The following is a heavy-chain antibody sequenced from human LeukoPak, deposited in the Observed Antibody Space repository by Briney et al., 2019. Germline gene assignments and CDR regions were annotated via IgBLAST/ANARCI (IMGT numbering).Heavy chain of an antibody. CDR3: AGGRRRGFDY. CDR1: GGSISSYY. CDR2: IYTSGST. J-gene: IGHJ4*02. V-gene: IGHV4-4*08. D-gene: IGHD2-15*01. Sequence: ETLSLTCTVSGGSISSYYWSWIRQPPGKGLEWIGYIYTSGSTNYNPSLKSRVTMSVDTSKNQFSLKLSSVTAADTAVYYCAGGRRRGFDYWGQGTLVTVSS.